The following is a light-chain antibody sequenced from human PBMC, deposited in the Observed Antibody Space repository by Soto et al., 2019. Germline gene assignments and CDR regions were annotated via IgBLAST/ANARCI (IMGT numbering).Light chain of an antibody. CDR1: QRVSNNY. CDR3: QQYGSSGT. J-gene: IGKJ1*01. CDR2: GAS. Sequence: EIVLTQSPGTLSLSPGERATRSCRASQRVSNNYLDWYQQKPGQAPRLLIYGASNRATGIPDRFSGSGSGTDFTLTISRLEPEDFAVYYCQQYGSSGTFGQGTKVDIK. V-gene: IGKV3-20*01.